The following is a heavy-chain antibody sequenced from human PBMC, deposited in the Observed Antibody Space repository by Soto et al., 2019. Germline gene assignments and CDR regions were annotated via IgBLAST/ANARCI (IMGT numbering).Heavy chain of an antibody. J-gene: IGHJ4*02. CDR2: IYSSGRT. CDR3: ARADSTSTRAFDY. Sequence: QVQLQESGPGLVKPSQTLSLTCSVSGGSISSGGYFWSWIRQHPGKGLEWIGYIYSSGRTYYNPSLRRRLTISTDASKTQFSLELSSVTAADTAVYYCARADSTSTRAFDYWGQGTLVTVSS. V-gene: IGHV4-31*03. CDR1: GGSISSGGYF. D-gene: IGHD6-6*01.